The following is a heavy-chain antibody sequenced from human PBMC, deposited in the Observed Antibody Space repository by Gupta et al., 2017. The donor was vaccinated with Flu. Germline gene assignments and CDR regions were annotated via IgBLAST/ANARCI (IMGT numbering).Heavy chain of an antibody. J-gene: IGHJ4*02. CDR3: ARGHGGSPAMVSFDY. Sequence: SGYYWSWIRQPPGKGLEWIGEINHSGSTNYNPSLKSRVTISVDTSKNQFSLKLSSVTAADTAVYYCARGHGGSPAMVSFDYWGQGTLVTVSS. D-gene: IGHD5-18*01. CDR1: SGYY. CDR2: INHSGST. V-gene: IGHV4-34*01.